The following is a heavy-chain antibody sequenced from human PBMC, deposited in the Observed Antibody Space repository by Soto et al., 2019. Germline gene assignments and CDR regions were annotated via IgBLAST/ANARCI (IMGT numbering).Heavy chain of an antibody. CDR1: GGSISSSSYY. V-gene: IGHV4-39*01. J-gene: IGHJ6*03. D-gene: IGHD3-16*01. CDR3: ARLWAGVTIASRVKYYMDV. Sequence: SETLSLTCTVSGGSISSSSYYWGWIRQPPGKGLEWIGSIYYSGSTYYNPSLKSRVTISVDTSKNQFSLKLSSVTAADTAVYYCARLWAGVTIASRVKYYMDVWGKGTTVTAP. CDR2: IYYSGST.